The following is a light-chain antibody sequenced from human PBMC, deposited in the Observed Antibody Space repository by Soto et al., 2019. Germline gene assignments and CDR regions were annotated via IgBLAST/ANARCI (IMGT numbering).Light chain of an antibody. CDR3: QQYNNWPAT. CDR2: GAS. J-gene: IGKJ3*01. Sequence: EIVMTQSPATLSVSPGERATLSCRASQSVSSNLAWYQQKPGQAPRLLIYGASTRATGIPGRFSGSGSGTEFTLTISSLQSEDFAVYYCQQYNNWPATFGPGTKVDIK. V-gene: IGKV3-15*01. CDR1: QSVSSN.